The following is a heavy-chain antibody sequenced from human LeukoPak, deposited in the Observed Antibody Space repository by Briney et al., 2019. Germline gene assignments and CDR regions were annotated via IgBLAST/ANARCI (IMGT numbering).Heavy chain of an antibody. Sequence: WVRQAPGKGLEWVAVISYDGSNKYYADSVKGRFTISRDNSKNTLYLQMNSLRAEDTAVYYCARGLYYYDSSGYFHYWGQGTLVTVSS. J-gene: IGHJ4*02. V-gene: IGHV3-30-3*01. CDR2: ISYDGSNK. CDR3: ARGLYYYDSSGYFHY. D-gene: IGHD3-22*01.